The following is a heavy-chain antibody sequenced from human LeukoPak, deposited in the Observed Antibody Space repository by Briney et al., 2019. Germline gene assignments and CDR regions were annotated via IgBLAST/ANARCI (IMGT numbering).Heavy chain of an antibody. V-gene: IGHV3-7*01. CDR1: GFTFCNAW. CDR2: IKNDGSET. J-gene: IGHJ4*02. Sequence: GGSLRLSCAASGFTFCNAWMSWVRQAPGKGLEWAANIKNDGSETYSVDSVKGRFSISRDNAKNSLFLQMNSLRPEDTAVYYCARGPKFYDILTGYDYWGQGTLVTVSS. D-gene: IGHD3-9*01. CDR3: ARGPKFYDILTGYDY.